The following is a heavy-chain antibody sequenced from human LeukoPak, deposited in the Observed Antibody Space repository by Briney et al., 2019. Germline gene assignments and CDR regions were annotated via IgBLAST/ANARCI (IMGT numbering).Heavy chain of an antibody. CDR1: GFSFDTFT. Sequence: GGSLRLSCAASGFSFDTFTMDWVRRAPGKGLEWVSSISSGGTYTEYADSVKGRFTISRDDANNSLYLQMNSLRDEDTAVYYCSRAGFGESSKPWGQGILVTVSS. CDR3: SRAGFGESSKP. D-gene: IGHD3-10*01. V-gene: IGHV3-21*01. J-gene: IGHJ5*02. CDR2: ISSGGTYT.